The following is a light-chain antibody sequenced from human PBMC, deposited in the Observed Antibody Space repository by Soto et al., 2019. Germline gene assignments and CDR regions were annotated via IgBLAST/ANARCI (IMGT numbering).Light chain of an antibody. V-gene: IGKV3-20*01. J-gene: IGKJ2*01. CDR2: GGA. CDR3: QQSGSSPYT. Sequence: ETVLTQSPGTLSLSPGEGATLSCRASQRVGSSYLAWYQQKPGQSPRLLIYGGARRATGIPDRFSGSGSGTEFTLTISRLEPEDVAVYYCQQSGSSPYTFGQGTKLEIK. CDR1: QRVGSSY.